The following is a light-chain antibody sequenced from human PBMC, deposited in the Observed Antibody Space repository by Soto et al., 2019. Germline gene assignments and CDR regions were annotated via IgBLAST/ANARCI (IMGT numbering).Light chain of an antibody. CDR1: QSVSSSH. CDR2: GAS. CDR3: QQYGSSSWT. Sequence: EIVLTQSPGTLSLSPGERATLSCRASQSVSSSHLAWYQQKPGQAPRLLIYGASNRATGIPDRFSGSGSGTDFTLTISRLEPEDFAVYYCQQYGSSSWTFGQGTKVEIK. V-gene: IGKV3-20*01. J-gene: IGKJ1*01.